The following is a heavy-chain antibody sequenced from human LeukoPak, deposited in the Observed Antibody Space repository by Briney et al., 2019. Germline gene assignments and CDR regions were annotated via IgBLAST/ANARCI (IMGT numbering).Heavy chain of an antibody. J-gene: IGHJ4*02. CDR2: INPSGGST. Sequence: ASVKVSCKASGYTFTSYYMHWVRQAPGQGLEWMGIINPSGGSTSYAQEFQGRVTMTRDTSTSTVYMELSSLRSEDTAVYYYARTRGTGDLDYWGQGTLVTVSS. V-gene: IGHV1-46*01. D-gene: IGHD7-27*01. CDR1: GYTFTSYY. CDR3: ARTRGTGDLDY.